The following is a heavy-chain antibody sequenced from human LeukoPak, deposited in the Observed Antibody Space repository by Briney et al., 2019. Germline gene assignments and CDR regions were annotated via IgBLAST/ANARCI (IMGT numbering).Heavy chain of an antibody. CDR2: INPNRGGS. Sequence: ASVKVSCKTSGYTFTGYYIHWVRQAPGQGLEWMGRINPNRGGSNYSQKFQGRVTMTRDTSISTAYMELSRLRSDDTAVYYCARERDEYTDYWGLGTLVTVSS. D-gene: IGHD2/OR15-2a*01. J-gene: IGHJ4*02. CDR3: ARERDEYTDY. V-gene: IGHV1-2*06. CDR1: GYTFTGYY.